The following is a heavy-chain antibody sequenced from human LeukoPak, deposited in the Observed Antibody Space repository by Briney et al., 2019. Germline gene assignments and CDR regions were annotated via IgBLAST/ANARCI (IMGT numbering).Heavy chain of an antibody. V-gene: IGHV6-1*01. Sequence: SHTLSLTCNICGQSCCRGGVVCDSGAQSRSRGLDWRLRTYYSSRCYYDYAASVESRIAIKPDPAKNQVSLQLKSVSPDDADVYYCARVKHLGQGFHLWGQGSLVTVSS. CDR1: GQSCCRGGVV. J-gene: IGHJ4*02. D-gene: IGHD1-26*01. CDR3: ARVKHLGQGFHL. CDR2: TYYSSRCYY.